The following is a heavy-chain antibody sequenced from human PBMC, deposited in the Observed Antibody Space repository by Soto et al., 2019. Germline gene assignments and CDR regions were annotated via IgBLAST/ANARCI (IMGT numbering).Heavy chain of an antibody. CDR3: TRSEIVAAGTVPFDY. J-gene: IGHJ4*02. Sequence: EVQLVESGGGLVKPGGSLRLSCVASGFTFSSYTMNWVRQAPGKGLEWVLSISSDGNSRYYADSVKGRFTISRDSASKSLYLQMNSPRDEDTAVYYCTRSEIVAAGTVPFDYWGQGTLVTVSS. CDR1: GFTFSSYT. V-gene: IGHV3-21*01. CDR2: ISSDGNSR. D-gene: IGHD6-13*01.